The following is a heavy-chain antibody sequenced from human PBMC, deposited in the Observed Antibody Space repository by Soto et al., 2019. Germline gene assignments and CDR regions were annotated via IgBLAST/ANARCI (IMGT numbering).Heavy chain of an antibody. CDR2: IYYSGST. V-gene: IGHV4-31*03. Sequence: SETLSLTCTVSGGSISSGGYYWSWIRQHPGKGLEWIGYIYYSGSTYYNPSLKSRVTISVDTSKNQFSLKLSSVTAADTAVYYCARHEWVGSGWYRYWGQGTLVTVSS. J-gene: IGHJ4*02. CDR3: ARHEWVGSGWYRY. CDR1: GGSISSGGYY. D-gene: IGHD6-19*01.